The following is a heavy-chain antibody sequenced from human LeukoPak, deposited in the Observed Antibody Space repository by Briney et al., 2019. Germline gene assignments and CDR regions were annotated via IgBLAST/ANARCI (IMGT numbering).Heavy chain of an antibody. D-gene: IGHD6-13*01. Sequence: GPLKLFWGTSGIPLCSYCNRRVRQGPGEGLEVVPAISGSGGSTYYADSVKGRFTISRDNSKNTLYLQMNSLRAEDTAVYYCAKDFSSSSYYYMDVWGKGTTVTVSS. CDR3: AKDFSSSSYYYMDV. J-gene: IGHJ6*03. CDR1: GIPLCSYC. V-gene: IGHV3-23*01. CDR2: ISGSGGST.